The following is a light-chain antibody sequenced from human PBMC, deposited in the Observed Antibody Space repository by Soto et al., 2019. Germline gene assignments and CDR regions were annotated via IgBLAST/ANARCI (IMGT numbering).Light chain of an antibody. CDR2: DVS. Sequence: EIVLTQSPATLYLSPGERVTLSCRASQSVSNSLAWYQQKPGQPPRLLIYDVSNRATGIPARFSGSGSGTDFTLTITSLEPEDFAVYFCHQRYNWPRVTFGQGTRLEIK. J-gene: IGKJ5*01. CDR3: HQRYNWPRVT. V-gene: IGKV3-11*01. CDR1: QSVSNS.